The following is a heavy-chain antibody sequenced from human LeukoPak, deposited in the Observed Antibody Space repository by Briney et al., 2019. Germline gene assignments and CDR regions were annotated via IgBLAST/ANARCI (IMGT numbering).Heavy chain of an antibody. Sequence: GGSLRLSCAASGFTFSSYAMHWVRQAPGKGLEWVAVISYDRSNKYYADSVKGRFTISRDNSKNTLYLQMNSLRAEDTAVYYCARGAGYDSRVDAFDIWGQGTMVTVSS. CDR3: ARGAGYDSRVDAFDI. CDR2: ISYDRSNK. V-gene: IGHV3-30*04. J-gene: IGHJ3*02. D-gene: IGHD3-22*01. CDR1: GFTFSSYA.